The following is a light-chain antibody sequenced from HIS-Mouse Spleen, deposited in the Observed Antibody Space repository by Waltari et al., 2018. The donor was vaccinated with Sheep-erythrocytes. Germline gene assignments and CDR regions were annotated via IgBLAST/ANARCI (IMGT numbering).Light chain of an antibody. J-gene: IGLJ2*01. CDR1: KFGDTY. CDR2: QDS. CDR3: QAWDSSTVV. Sequence: SYELTQPPSVSVAPGQTASITCSGDKFGDTYACWYHQKPGQSPGLVIYQDSKRPSGIPERFSGSNSGNTATLTISGTQAMDEADYYCQAWDSSTVVFGGGTKLTVL. V-gene: IGLV3-1*01.